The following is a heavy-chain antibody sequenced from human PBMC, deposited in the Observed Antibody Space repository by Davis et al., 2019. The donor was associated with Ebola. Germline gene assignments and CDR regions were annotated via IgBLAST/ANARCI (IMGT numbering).Heavy chain of an antibody. CDR3: ARDLQFLEWLTAYGMDV. J-gene: IGHJ6*02. V-gene: IGHV3-21*01. D-gene: IGHD3-3*01. CDR2: ISSSSSYI. CDR1: GFTFSSYS. Sequence: GESLKISCAASGFTFSSYSMNWVRQAPGKGLEWVSSISSSSSYIYYADSVKGRFTISRDNAKNSLYLQMNSLRAEDTAVYYCARDLQFLEWLTAYGMDVWGQGTTVTVSS.